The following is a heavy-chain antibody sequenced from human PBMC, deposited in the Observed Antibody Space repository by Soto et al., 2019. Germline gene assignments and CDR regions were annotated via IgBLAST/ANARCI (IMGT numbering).Heavy chain of an antibody. J-gene: IGHJ6*02. V-gene: IGHV3-72*01. CDR2: IRDKANSYTT. CDR3: ARGSSSSRSLYYYGLDV. Sequence: GGSLRLSCAASGFTFSDHYMDWVRQAPGKGLEWIGRIRDKANSYTTEYAASVKGRFSFSRDDSESSLYLQMNSLKTDDTATYYCARGSSSSRSLYYYGLDVWGQGTTVTVSS. D-gene: IGHD6-6*01. CDR1: GFTFSDHY.